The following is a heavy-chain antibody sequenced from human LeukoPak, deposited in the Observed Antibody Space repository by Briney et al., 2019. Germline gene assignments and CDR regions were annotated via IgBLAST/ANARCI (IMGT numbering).Heavy chain of an antibody. Sequence: GGSLRLSCEVSGSTLSRYSMNWVRQAPGKGLEWVSAISIDSDYIYYGDSVRGRFTVSRDNAKNSVYLQMNSLRAEDTALYYCVLASYSTTLYLDSWGQGTLVIVSS. J-gene: IGHJ4*02. CDR3: VLASYSTTLYLDS. CDR1: GSTLSRYS. CDR2: ISIDSDYI. D-gene: IGHD6-13*01. V-gene: IGHV3-21*01.